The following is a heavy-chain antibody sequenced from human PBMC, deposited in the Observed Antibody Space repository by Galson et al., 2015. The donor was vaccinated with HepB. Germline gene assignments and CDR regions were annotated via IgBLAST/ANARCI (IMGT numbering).Heavy chain of an antibody. CDR3: AHRLETGSLLWSYFDP. D-gene: IGHD1-26*01. CDR1: GFSLSTTAVG. V-gene: IGHV2-5*02. J-gene: IGHJ5*02. CDR2: IYWDDDK. Sequence: PALVKPTQTLTLTCTFSGFSLSTTAVGVGWIRQPPGKALEWLALIYWDDDKYYNPSLNGRLAITKDTSKNQVVLTMTNVDPVDTATYYCAHRLETGSLLWSYFDPWGRGILVTVSS.